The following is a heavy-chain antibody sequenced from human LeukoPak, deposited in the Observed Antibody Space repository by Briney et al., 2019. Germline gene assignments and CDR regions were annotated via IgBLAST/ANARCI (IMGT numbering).Heavy chain of an antibody. J-gene: IGHJ4*02. Sequence: GGSLRLSCAASGFTFSSYGMHWVRQAPGKRLEWVAFIRYDGSNKYYADSVKGRFTISRDNSKNTLYLQMNSLRAEDTAVYYCAKSPSYYDSSGYYYPGYWGQGTLVTVSS. CDR1: GFTFSSYG. V-gene: IGHV3-30*02. CDR2: IRYDGSNK. CDR3: AKSPSYYDSSGYYYPGY. D-gene: IGHD3-22*01.